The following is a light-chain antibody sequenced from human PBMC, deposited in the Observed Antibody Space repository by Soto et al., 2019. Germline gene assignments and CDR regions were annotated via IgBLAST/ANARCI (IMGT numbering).Light chain of an antibody. J-gene: IGKJ2*01. CDR2: GAS. V-gene: IGKV3-15*01. CDR1: RNVYTN. Sequence: EIVMTQSPATLSVSSGERATLSCRASRNVYTNLAWYQQRPGQAPRLLIYGASTRATDIPGRFSGSGSGTEFTLTISGLQSEDVAVYYCQQYSNGPPEYTFGQGTKLEI. CDR3: QQYSNGPPEYT.